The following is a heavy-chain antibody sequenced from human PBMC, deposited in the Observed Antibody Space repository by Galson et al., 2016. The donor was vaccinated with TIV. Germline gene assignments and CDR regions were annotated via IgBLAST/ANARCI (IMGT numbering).Heavy chain of an antibody. Sequence: SLRLSCAASGFSFSRNAMHWVRQAPGRGLEWVAVISYDGTNKYYADSVEGRFTISRDNSKNSLYLHMNSLRPEDTAVYYCARRGLKVFATNYWYYMDVWGIGTTVTVSS. D-gene: IGHD2-8*01. V-gene: IGHV3-30-3*01. CDR3: ARRGLKVFATNYWYYMDV. CDR2: ISYDGTNK. J-gene: IGHJ6*03. CDR1: GFSFSRNA.